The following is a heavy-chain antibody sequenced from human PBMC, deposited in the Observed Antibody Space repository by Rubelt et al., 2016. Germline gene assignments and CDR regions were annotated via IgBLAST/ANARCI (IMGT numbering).Heavy chain of an antibody. CDR1: GGSISSSSYY. J-gene: IGHJ5*02. D-gene: IGHD3-9*01. CDR3: ARLVDILTGPLFDP. CDR2: INYSGST. Sequence: QLQLQESGPGLVKPSETLSLTCTVSGGSISSSSYYWGWIRQPPGKGLEWIGSINYSGSTYNNPSLKVRVTFSGDTSKNLFSLKLSSVTAADTAVYYCARLVDILTGPLFDPWGQGALVTVSS. V-gene: IGHV4-39*02.